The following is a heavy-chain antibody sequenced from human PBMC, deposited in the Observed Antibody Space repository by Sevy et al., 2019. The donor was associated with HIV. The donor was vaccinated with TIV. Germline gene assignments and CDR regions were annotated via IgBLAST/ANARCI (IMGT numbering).Heavy chain of an antibody. J-gene: IGHJ4*02. V-gene: IGHV3-30-3*01. D-gene: IGHD1-26*01. CDR1: GFTFSSYA. CDR2: ISYDGSNK. CDR3: ARGGMGGLDY. Sequence: GGSLRLSCAASGFTFSSYAMHWVRQAPGKGLEWVAVISYDGSNKYYADSVKGRFTISRDNSKNTRYPQMNSLRAEDTAVYYCARGGMGGLDYWGQGTLVTVSS.